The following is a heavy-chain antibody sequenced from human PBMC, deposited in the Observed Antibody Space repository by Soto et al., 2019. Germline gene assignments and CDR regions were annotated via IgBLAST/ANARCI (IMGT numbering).Heavy chain of an antibody. CDR1: GGSVSSGSYY. CDR3: ASYYGGNSDYFDY. CDR2: IYYSGST. J-gene: IGHJ4*02. V-gene: IGHV4-61*01. Sequence: PSETLSLTCTVSGGSVSSGSYYWSWIRQPPGKGLEWIGYIYYSGSTNYIPSLKSRVTISVDTSKNQFSLKLSSVTAADTAVYYCASYYGGNSDYFDYWGQGTLVTVSS. D-gene: IGHD4-17*01.